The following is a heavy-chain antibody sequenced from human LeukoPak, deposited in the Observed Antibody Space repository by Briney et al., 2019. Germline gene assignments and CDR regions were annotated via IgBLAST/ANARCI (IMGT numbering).Heavy chain of an antibody. CDR2: INPYSGGT. J-gene: IGHJ4*02. CDR3: ARVRNDSSRYYGDLSVFDY. CDR1: GYTFTGYY. D-gene: IGHD3-22*01. Sequence: VASVKVSCKASGYTFTGYYMHWVRPAPGQGLEWMGWINPYSGGTNYAQKFQGRVTMTRDTSISTAYMGLRRVRSDDTAVYYCARVRNDSSRYYGDLSVFDYWGQGTLVTVSS. V-gene: IGHV1-2*02.